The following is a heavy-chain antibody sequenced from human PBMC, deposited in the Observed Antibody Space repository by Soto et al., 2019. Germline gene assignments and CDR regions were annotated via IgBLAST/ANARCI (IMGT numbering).Heavy chain of an antibody. J-gene: IGHJ4*02. CDR2: ISYDESNK. CDR1: GFTFSSYG. V-gene: IGHV3-30*18. Sequence: QVQLVESGGGVVQPGRSLRLSCAASGFTFSSYGMHWVRQAPGKGLEWVAVISYDESNKYYKDSVKGRFTISRDNSKNTRYLQMNSLRDEDTAVYYCAKDGDYWGQGTLVTVSS. CDR3: AKDGDY.